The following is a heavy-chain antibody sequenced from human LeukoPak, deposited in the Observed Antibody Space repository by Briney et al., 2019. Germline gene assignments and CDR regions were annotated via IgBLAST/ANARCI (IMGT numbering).Heavy chain of an antibody. D-gene: IGHD3-3*01. CDR2: ISGSGGST. J-gene: IGHJ4*02. Sequence: GGSLRLSCAASGFTFSNYAMSWVRQAPGKGLEWVSYISGSGGSTYYADSVKAPFTISRDNSKNTLYLQMNSLRAEDTAVYYCAKDPNHDFSSGYLKWGQGTLVTVSS. CDR3: AKDPNHDFSSGYLK. CDR1: GFTFSNYA. V-gene: IGHV3-23*01.